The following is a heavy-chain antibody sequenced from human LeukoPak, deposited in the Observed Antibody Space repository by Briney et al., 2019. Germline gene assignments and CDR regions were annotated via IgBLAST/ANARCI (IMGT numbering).Heavy chain of an antibody. CDR3: AKDRSCINDACHGDFDY. V-gene: IGHV3-23*01. D-gene: IGHD2-8*01. CDR1: GFIFSSYA. Sequence: PGGSLRLSCAPSGFIFSSYAMSWVRQAPGKGLEWVSTISGSGGSTYYADSVKGRFTISRDNSKNTVYLQMNSLRAEDTAVYYCAKDRSCINDACHGDFDYWGQGTLVTVSS. J-gene: IGHJ4*02. CDR2: ISGSGGST.